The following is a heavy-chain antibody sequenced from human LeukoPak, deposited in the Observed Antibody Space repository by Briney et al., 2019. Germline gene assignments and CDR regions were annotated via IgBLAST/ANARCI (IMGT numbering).Heavy chain of an antibody. D-gene: IGHD3-22*01. CDR3: ARHGSSGYYGGLYDY. CDR1: GGSISSYY. V-gene: IGHV4-59*08. Sequence: PSETLSLTCTVSGGSISSYYWSWIRQPPGKGLEWIGYIYYSGSTNYNPSLKSRVTISVDTSKNQFSLKLSSVTAADTAVYYCARHGSSGYYGGLYDYWGQGTLVTVSS. CDR2: IYYSGST. J-gene: IGHJ4*02.